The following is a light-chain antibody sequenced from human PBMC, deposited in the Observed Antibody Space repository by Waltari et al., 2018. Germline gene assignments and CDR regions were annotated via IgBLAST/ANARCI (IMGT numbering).Light chain of an antibody. Sequence: EIVMTQSPGTLFASPGERVILSCRASQSVGSNLAWYQQKPGQAPRLLIYRAPTRATDIPGTFSGSGSGTGFTLTISSLQSEDFALYYCQQYYNWPRTFGQGTKVEIK. J-gene: IGKJ1*01. CDR2: RAP. CDR1: QSVGSN. V-gene: IGKV3-15*01. CDR3: QQYYNWPRT.